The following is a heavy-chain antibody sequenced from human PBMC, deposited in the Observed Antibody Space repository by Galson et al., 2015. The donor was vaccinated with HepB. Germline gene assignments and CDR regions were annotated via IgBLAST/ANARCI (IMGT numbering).Heavy chain of an antibody. CDR1: GFTFSSQS. J-gene: IGHJ1*01. Sequence: SLRLSCAASGFTFSSQSMNWVRQAPGKGREWISYISSSISPIYSADPVKGRFIVSRDNARMSVFLQMNSLRGEDTAVYYCARGGPWFGERTEYFQNWGRGTLVTVSS. V-gene: IGHV3-48*04. CDR2: ISSSISPI. CDR3: ARGGPWFGERTEYFQN. D-gene: IGHD3-10*01.